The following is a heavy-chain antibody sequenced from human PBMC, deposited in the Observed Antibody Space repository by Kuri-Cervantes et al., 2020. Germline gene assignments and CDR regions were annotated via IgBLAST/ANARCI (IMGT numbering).Heavy chain of an antibody. D-gene: IGHD3-9*01. CDR2: INPNSGGT. CDR3: ARDKGYDILTGPLDY. CDR1: GYTFTSYD. Sequence: ASVKVSCKASGYTFTSYDINWVRQAPGQGLEWMGWINPNSGGTNYAQKFQGWVTMTRDTSISTAYMELSRLRSDDKAVYYCARDKGYDILTGPLDYWGQGTLVTVSS. J-gene: IGHJ4*02. V-gene: IGHV1-2*04.